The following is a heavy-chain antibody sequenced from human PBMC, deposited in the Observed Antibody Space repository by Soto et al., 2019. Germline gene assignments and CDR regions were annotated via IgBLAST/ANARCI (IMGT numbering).Heavy chain of an antibody. D-gene: IGHD4-17*01. J-gene: IGHJ4*02. CDR2: IIPIFGTA. CDR1: GGTFSSYA. Sequence: SVKVSCKASGGTFSSYAISWVRQAPGQGLEWMGGIIPIFGTANYAQKFQGRVTITADESTSTAYMELSSLRSEDTAVYYCARSSPDDYGDYGYFDYWGQGTLVTVSS. CDR3: ARSSPDDYGDYGYFDY. V-gene: IGHV1-69*13.